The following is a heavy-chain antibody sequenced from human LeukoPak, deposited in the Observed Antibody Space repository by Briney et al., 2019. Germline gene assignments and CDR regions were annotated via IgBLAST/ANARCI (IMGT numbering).Heavy chain of an antibody. Sequence: GGSLRLSCAASGFTFSNYWMTWVRQAPGKGLEWLGFIRSKAYGGTTEYAASVKGRFTFSRDDSKNIAYLQMNSLKTEDTAVYFCTRDGSGSYGKRVAFDIWGQGTMVTVSS. CDR3: TRDGSGSYGKRVAFDI. D-gene: IGHD1-26*01. V-gene: IGHV3-49*04. CDR1: GFTFSNYW. J-gene: IGHJ3*02. CDR2: IRSKAYGGTT.